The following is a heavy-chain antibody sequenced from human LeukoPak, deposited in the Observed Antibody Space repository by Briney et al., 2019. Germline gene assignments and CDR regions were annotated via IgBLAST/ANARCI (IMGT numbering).Heavy chain of an antibody. CDR1: GYSISSSNW. Sequence: SETLSLTCAVSGYSISSSNWWGWIRQPPGKGLEWIGEINHSGSTNYNPSLKSRVTMSVDTSKNQFSLKLSSVTAADTAVYYCARHNYYYMDVWGKGTTVTVSS. CDR2: INHSGST. V-gene: IGHV4-28*01. CDR3: ARHNYYYMDV. J-gene: IGHJ6*03.